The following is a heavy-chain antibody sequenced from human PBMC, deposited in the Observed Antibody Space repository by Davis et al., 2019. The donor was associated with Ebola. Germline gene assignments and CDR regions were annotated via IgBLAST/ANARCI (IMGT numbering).Heavy chain of an antibody. CDR2: ITNNEGST. J-gene: IGHJ4*02. V-gene: IGHV3-64D*08. Sequence: GGSLRLSCAASGFTFSSYWMSWVRQAPGKGLQYVSGITNNEGSTYYADSVKGRFIISRDNSKNTLYLQMSSLRIEDTAVYYCVKGSITMTVVVYFDLWGQGTLVTVSP. D-gene: IGHD3-22*01. CDR1: GFTFSSYW. CDR3: VKGSITMTVVVYFDL.